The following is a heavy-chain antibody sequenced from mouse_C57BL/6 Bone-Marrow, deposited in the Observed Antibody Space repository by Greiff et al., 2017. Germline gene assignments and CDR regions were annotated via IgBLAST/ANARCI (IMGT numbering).Heavy chain of an antibody. Sequence: EVQVVESGPGMVKPSQSLSLTCTVTGYSITSGYDWHWIRHFPGNKLEWMGYISYSGSTNYNPSLKSRISITHDTSKNHFFLKLNSVTTEDTATYYCAREAYDGAWFAYWGQGTLVTVSA. D-gene: IGHD2-12*01. J-gene: IGHJ3*01. CDR2: ISYSGST. CDR1: GYSITSGYD. CDR3: AREAYDGAWFAY. V-gene: IGHV3-1*01.